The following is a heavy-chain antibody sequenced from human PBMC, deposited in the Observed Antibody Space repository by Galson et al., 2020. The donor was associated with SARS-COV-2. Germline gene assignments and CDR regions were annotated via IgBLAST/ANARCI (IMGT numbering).Heavy chain of an antibody. CDR3: ARDPAPLYGDNYYYGMDV. D-gene: IGHD4-17*01. Sequence: ETSETLSLTCAVYGGSFSGYYWSWIRQPPGKGLEWIGEINHSGSTNYNPSLKSRVTISVDTSKNQLSLKVTSVTAADTAVYYCARDPAPLYGDNYYYGMDVWGRGTTVTVSS. J-gene: IGHJ6*02. V-gene: IGHV4-34*01. CDR2: INHSGST. CDR1: GGSFSGYY.